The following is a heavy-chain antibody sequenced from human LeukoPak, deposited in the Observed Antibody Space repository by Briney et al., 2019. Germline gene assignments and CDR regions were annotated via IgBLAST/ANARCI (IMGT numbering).Heavy chain of an antibody. J-gene: IGHJ4*02. CDR2: IYYSGST. CDR1: GGSISSYY. D-gene: IGHD4-17*01. Sequence: SETLSLTCTVSGGSISSYYWSWIRQPPGKGLEWIGYIYYSGSTNYNPSLKSRVTISVDTSKNQFSLKLSSVTAADTAVYYCARAGATVTVSRYFDYWGQGTLVTVSS. V-gene: IGHV4-59*01. CDR3: ARAGATVTVSRYFDY.